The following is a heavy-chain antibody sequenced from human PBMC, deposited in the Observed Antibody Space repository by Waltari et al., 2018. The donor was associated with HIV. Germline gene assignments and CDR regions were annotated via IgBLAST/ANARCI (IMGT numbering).Heavy chain of an antibody. Sequence: VQLQQWGAGLLKPSETLSLTCAVYGGSFSGYYWSWIRQPPRKGLGWIGEINHSGSTNYNPSLKSRVNMSVDTSKNQFSLKVFSVTAADTAVYYCARGRNPHLGELLEWGRNWFDPWGQGTLVAVSS. CDR3: ARGRNPHLGELLEWGRNWFDP. J-gene: IGHJ5*02. CDR2: INHSGST. CDR1: GGSFSGYY. V-gene: IGHV4-34*01. D-gene: IGHD3-10*01.